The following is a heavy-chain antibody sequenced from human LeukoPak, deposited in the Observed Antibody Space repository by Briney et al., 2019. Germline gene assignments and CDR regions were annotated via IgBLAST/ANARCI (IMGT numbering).Heavy chain of an antibody. Sequence: ASVKVSCKASGYTFTSFDINWVRQATGQGLEWMGWMNPKSGNTGYAQKFQGRVTMTRDISINTAYMELSSLRSEDTAVYYCARDLSSSWSDWGQGTLVTVSS. V-gene: IGHV1-8*01. D-gene: IGHD6-13*01. CDR3: ARDLSSSWSD. CDR1: GYTFTSFD. CDR2: MNPKSGNT. J-gene: IGHJ4*02.